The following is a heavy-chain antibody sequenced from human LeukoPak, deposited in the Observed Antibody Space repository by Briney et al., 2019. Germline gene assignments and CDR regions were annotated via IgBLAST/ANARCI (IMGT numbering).Heavy chain of an antibody. V-gene: IGHV4-59*12. Sequence: SETLSLTCTVSGGSISNDYWSWIRQPPGKGLEWIAYINNNWDTNYNPSLKSRVTMSVDTSKNQFSLKLSSVTAADTAVYYCARVGGSWYFDYWGQGTLVTVSS. J-gene: IGHJ4*02. CDR2: INNNWDT. CDR3: ARVGGSWYFDY. D-gene: IGHD2-15*01. CDR1: GGSISNDY.